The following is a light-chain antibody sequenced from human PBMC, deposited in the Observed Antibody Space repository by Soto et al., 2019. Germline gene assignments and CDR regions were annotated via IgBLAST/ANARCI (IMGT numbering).Light chain of an antibody. CDR1: QSVSSSQ. V-gene: IGKV3-20*01. J-gene: IGKJ4*01. CDR3: QLYGSSSIT. CDR2: GAS. Sequence: EIVLTQSPGTLSLSPGERATLSCRASQSVSSSQLAWYQQKPGQAPRLLISGASSRATGIPDRFSGSGYGTDFTFTISRLEPEYYAVFDCQLYGSSSITFGGGTKVEIK.